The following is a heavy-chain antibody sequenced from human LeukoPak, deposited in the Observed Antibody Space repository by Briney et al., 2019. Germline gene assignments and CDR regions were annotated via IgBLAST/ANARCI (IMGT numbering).Heavy chain of an antibody. CDR1: VDAIRSFF. Sequence: SETLSPTRILSVDAIRSFFTSGIWQPPGKGLEWIGYIYYSGSTSYNPSLKSRVTMSLDTSKNQFSLKLSSVTAADTAVYYCANYGGAPRYWGQGTLVTVSS. J-gene: IGHJ4*02. CDR3: ANYGGAPRY. CDR2: IYYSGST. V-gene: IGHV4-59*08. D-gene: IGHD3-10*01.